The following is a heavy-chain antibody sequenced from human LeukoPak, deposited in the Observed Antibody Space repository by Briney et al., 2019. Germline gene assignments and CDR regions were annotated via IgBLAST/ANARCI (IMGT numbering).Heavy chain of an antibody. Sequence: GGSLRLSCAASGFTFSDYYMSWIRQAPGKGLGWVSYISSSGSTIYYADSVKGRFTISRDNAKNSLYLQMNSLRAEDTAVYYCARDDYYDSSGYPRVVGASDYWGQGTLGTVSS. CDR2: ISSSGSTI. V-gene: IGHV3-11*01. D-gene: IGHD3-22*01. CDR3: ARDDYYDSSGYPRVVGASDY. J-gene: IGHJ4*02. CDR1: GFTFSDYY.